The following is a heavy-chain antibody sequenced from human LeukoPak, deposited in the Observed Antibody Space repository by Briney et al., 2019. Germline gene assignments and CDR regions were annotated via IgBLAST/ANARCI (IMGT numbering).Heavy chain of an antibody. Sequence: ASVKVSCKASGYTFTSYGISWVRQAPGQGLEWMGWISAYNGNTNYAQKLQGRVTMTTDTSTSTAYMELRSLRSDDTAVYYCARDHLVQLWSQVPPFCDYWGQGTLVTVSS. J-gene: IGHJ4*02. CDR3: ARDHLVQLWSQVPPFCDY. D-gene: IGHD5-18*01. CDR2: ISAYNGNT. V-gene: IGHV1-18*01. CDR1: GYTFTSYG.